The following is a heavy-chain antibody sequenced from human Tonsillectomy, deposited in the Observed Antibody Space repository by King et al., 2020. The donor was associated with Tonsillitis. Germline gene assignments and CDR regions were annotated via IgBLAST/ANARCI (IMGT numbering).Heavy chain of an antibody. CDR3: ARVREQGVTYHSRGMAV. D-gene: IGHD2-21*02. CDR1: GFTFSSYA. J-gene: IGHJ6*02. V-gene: IGHV3-48*04. Sequence: DVQLVESGGGLVQPGGSLRLSCAASGFTFSSYAMNWVRQAPGKGPEWVSYISSTSKYVNYGDSVRGRFTVSRDNDKNSLFLQMNTLRAEDTAVYYWARVREQGVTYHSRGMAVGGQGTRSSFL. CDR2: ISSTSKYV.